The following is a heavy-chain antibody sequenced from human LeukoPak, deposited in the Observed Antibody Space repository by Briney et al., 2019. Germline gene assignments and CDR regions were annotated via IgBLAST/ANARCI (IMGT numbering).Heavy chain of an antibody. Sequence: SETLSLTCTVSGGSISSYYWSWIRQPPGKGLEWIGYIYYSGSTSYNPSLKSRVTISVDTSKNQFSLKLSSVTAADTAVYYCAVLGDAVDYWGQGTLVTVSS. V-gene: IGHV4-59*08. J-gene: IGHJ4*02. CDR3: AVLGDAVDY. CDR1: GGSISSYY. CDR2: IYYSGST. D-gene: IGHD2-2*01.